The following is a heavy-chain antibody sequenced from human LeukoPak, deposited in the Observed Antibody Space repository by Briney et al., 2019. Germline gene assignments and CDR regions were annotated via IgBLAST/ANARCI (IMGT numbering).Heavy chain of an antibody. V-gene: IGHV5-51*01. CDR1: GYSFTSYW. D-gene: IGHD4-17*01. CDR2: FIPGDSDT. CDR3: ARPQETDYGDYVDAFDI. J-gene: IGHJ3*02. Sequence: GESLKISCKGSGYSFTSYWIGWVRQMPGKGREGLGSFIPGDSDTRYSPSFQGQVTISADKSISTAYLQWSSLKASDTAMYYCARPQETDYGDYVDAFDIWGQGTMVTVSS.